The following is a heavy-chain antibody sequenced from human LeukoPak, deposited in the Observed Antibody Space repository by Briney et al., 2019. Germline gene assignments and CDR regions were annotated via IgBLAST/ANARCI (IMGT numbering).Heavy chain of an antibody. CDR1: GYTFTSYY. CDR2: INPSGGST. D-gene: IGHD2-2*01. Sequence: GASVKVSCKASGYTFTSYYMHWVRQAPGQGLEWMGIINPSGGSTSYALKFQGRVTMTRDTSTSTVYMELSSLRSEDTAVYYCARDGGYCSSTSCPPNWFDPWGQGTLVTVSS. J-gene: IGHJ5*02. V-gene: IGHV1-46*01. CDR3: ARDGGYCSSTSCPPNWFDP.